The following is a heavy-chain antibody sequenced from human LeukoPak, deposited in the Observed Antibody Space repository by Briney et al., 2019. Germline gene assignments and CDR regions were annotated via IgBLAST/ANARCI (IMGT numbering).Heavy chain of an antibody. CDR3: ARDFRERRGITGPHGMDV. D-gene: IGHD1-20*01. V-gene: IGHV4-59*12. CDR2: IYHSGST. CDR1: GGSISNYY. Sequence: SETLSLTCTVSGGSISNYYWNWIRQPPGKGLEWIGEIYHSGSTNYNPSLKSRVTISIDKSKNQFSLKLSSVIAADTAVYYCARDFRERRGITGPHGMDVWGQGTTVTVSS. J-gene: IGHJ6*02.